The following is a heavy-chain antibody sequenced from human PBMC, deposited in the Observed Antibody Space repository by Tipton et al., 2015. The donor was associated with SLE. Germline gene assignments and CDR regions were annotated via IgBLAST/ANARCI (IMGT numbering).Heavy chain of an antibody. CDR1: GYSISSGFY. CDR2: IYHSGST. J-gene: IGHJ4*02. D-gene: IGHD1-26*01. Sequence: TLSLTCAVSGYSISSGFYWAWIRQPPGKGLEWIGSIYHSGSTNYNSSLKSRVTISVDTSKNQFSLKLSSVTAADTAVYYCARWIPTAQYTGFDYWGQGTLVIVSS. V-gene: IGHV4-38-2*01. CDR3: ARWIPTAQYTGFDY.